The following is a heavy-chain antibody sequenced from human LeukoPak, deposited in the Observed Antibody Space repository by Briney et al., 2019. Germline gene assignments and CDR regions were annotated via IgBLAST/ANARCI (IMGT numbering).Heavy chain of an antibody. CDR3: ARGDGSGSYSAENWLDP. CDR1: GGSISSYY. J-gene: IGHJ5*02. V-gene: IGHV4-59*12. D-gene: IGHD3-10*01. CDR2: IYYSGST. Sequence: SETLSLTCTVSGGSISSYYWSWIRQPPGKGLEWIAYIYYSGSTNYNPSLKSRVTISVDTSKNQFSLKLSSVTAADTAVYYCARGDGSGSYSAENWLDPWGQGTLVTVSS.